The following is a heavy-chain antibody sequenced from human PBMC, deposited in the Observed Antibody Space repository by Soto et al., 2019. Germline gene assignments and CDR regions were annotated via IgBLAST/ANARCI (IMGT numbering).Heavy chain of an antibody. CDR2: VSPSGHT. CDR3: AREGGECWSYEAY. CDR1: GDSISSYS. J-gene: IGHJ4*02. D-gene: IGHD1-26*01. Sequence: SETLALTCAVSGDSISSYSCNWICQAAGRGLEWIGRVSPSGHTQYRSSFQTRVTISVDMSTIQFFLELRDVTAADTAVYYSAREGGECWSYEAYWGQGTQVTVSS. V-gene: IGHV4-4*07.